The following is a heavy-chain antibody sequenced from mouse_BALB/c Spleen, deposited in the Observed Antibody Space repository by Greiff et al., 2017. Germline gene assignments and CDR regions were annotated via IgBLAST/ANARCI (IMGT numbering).Heavy chain of an antibody. Sequence: EVQVVESGGGLVKPGGSLKLSCAASGFTFSSYAMSWVRQSPEKRLEWVAEISSGGSYTYYPDTVTGRFTISRDNAKNTLYLEMSSLRSEDTAMYYCARGPIRWFAYWGQGTLVTVSA. CDR3: ARGPIRWFAY. CDR2: ISSGGSYT. V-gene: IGHV5-9-4*01. CDR1: GFTFSSYA. J-gene: IGHJ3*01.